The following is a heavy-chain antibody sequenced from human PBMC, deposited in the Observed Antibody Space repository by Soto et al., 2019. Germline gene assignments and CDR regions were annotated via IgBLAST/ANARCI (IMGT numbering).Heavy chain of an antibody. V-gene: IGHV3-23*01. CDR2: IGGSGDTT. Sequence: EVQLLESGGGLVQPGGSLRLSCAASGFVFSNYAMTWVRQAPGKGLEWVSTIGGSGDTTYYADSVKGRFAISRDNSKNTLDLQMDSLRAEDTAAYYCAKSWQSFDIWGQGTLVTFSS. D-gene: IGHD6-19*01. J-gene: IGHJ4*02. CDR1: GFVFSNYA. CDR3: AKSWQSFDI.